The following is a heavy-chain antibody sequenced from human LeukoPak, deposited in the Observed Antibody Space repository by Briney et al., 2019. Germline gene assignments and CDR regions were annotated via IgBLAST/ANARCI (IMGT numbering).Heavy chain of an antibody. CDR1: GGSISSSSYY. J-gene: IGHJ6*02. V-gene: IGHV4-39*07. CDR2: IYYSGST. D-gene: IGHD6-13*01. CDR3: AREGIAAAEGGMDV. Sequence: KPSETLSLTCTVSGGSISSSSYYWGWIRQPPGKGLEWIGSIYYSGSTYYNPSLKSRVTISVDTSKNQFSLKLSSVTAADTAVYYCAREGIAAAEGGMDVWGQGTTVTVSS.